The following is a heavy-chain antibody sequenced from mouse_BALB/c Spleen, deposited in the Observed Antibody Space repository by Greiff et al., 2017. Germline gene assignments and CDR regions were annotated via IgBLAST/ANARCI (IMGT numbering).Heavy chain of an antibody. CDR1: GFTFSSYA. Sequence: DVMLVESGGGLVKPGGSLKLSCAASGFTFSSYAMSWVRQTPEKRLEWVATISSGGSYTYYPDSVKGRFTISRDNAKNNLYLQMSSLKSEDTAMYYCARDGNYFDYWGQGTTLTVSS. CDR3: ARDGNYFDY. V-gene: IGHV5-6-4*01. CDR2: ISSGGSYT. J-gene: IGHJ2*01. D-gene: IGHD1-1*02.